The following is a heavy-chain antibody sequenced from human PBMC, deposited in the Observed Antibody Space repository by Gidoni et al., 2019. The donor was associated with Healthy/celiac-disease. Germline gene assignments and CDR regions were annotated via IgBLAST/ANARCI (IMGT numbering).Heavy chain of an antibody. D-gene: IGHD2-2*02. J-gene: IGHJ6*03. V-gene: IGHV3-33*01. CDR1: GFTFSSYG. CDR3: ARASNPDIVVVPAAIRGYYYMDV. CDR2: IWYDGSNK. Sequence: QVQLVESGGGVVQPGRSLSLSCAASGFTFSSYGMHWVRQAPGKGLEWVAVIWYDGSNKYYADSVKGRLTISRDNSKNTLYLQMNSLRAEDTAVYYCARASNPDIVVVPAAIRGYYYMDVWGKGTTVTVSS.